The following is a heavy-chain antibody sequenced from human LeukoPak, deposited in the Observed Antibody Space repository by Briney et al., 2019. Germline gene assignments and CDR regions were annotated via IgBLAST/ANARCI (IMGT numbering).Heavy chain of an antibody. V-gene: IGHV3-43*02. CDR1: GFTFHDSA. D-gene: IGHD1-1*01. Sequence: PGGSLRLSCAASGFTFHDSAMHWVRQAPGKGLEWVSLISGDGYSTYYADSVKGRFTISRDNSKNSLYLQMNSLRAEDTAVYYCAREFTTGPYWGQGTLVTVSS. J-gene: IGHJ4*02. CDR2: ISGDGYST. CDR3: AREFTTGPY.